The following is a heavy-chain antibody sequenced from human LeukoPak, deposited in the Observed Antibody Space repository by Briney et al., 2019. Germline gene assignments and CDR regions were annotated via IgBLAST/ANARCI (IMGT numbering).Heavy chain of an antibody. CDR3: ASSQYRGIAAAGTFDY. Sequence: SETLSLTCTVSGGSISSYYWSWIRQPAGKGLEWIGRIYTSGSTNYNPSLKSRVTMSVDTSKNQFSLKLSSVTAADTAVYYCASSQYRGIAAAGTFDYWGHGTLVTVSS. D-gene: IGHD6-13*01. CDR1: GGSISSYY. CDR2: IYTSGST. V-gene: IGHV4-4*07. J-gene: IGHJ4*01.